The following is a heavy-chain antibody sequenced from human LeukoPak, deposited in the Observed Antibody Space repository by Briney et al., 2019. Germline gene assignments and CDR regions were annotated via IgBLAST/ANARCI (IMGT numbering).Heavy chain of an antibody. D-gene: IGHD3-10*01. V-gene: IGHV4-38-2*02. CDR1: GYSISSGYH. CDR2: IYHSGST. J-gene: IGHJ5*02. CDR3: ARGPRFGELLWHWFDP. Sequence: SETLSLTCTVSGYSISSGYHWGWIRQPPGKGLEWIGSIYHSGSTYYNPPLKSRVTISEDTSKNQFSLKLRSVTAADTAVYYCARGPRFGELLWHWFDPWGQGTLVTVSS.